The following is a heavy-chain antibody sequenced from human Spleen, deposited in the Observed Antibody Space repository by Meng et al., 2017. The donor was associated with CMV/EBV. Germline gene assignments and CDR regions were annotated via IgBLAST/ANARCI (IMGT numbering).Heavy chain of an antibody. D-gene: IGHD2-2*02. J-gene: IGHJ6*02. CDR2: TNPFLGTT. CDR3: ARDYFRHCSSTSCYSSLYYYYGMDV. Sequence: SVKVSCKASGDTFSTYAFSWMRRAPGQGLEWLGGTNPFLGTTNYAQRFQGRVTITTDESMNTVYMELSSLRSEDTAVYYCARDYFRHCSSTSCYSSLYYYYGMDVWGQGTTVTVSS. CDR1: GDTFSTYA. V-gene: IGHV1-69*05.